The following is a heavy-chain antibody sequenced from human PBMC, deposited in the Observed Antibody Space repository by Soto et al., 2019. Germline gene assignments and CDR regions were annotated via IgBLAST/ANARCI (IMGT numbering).Heavy chain of an antibody. CDR1: GYSFTDYY. CDR2: INPSGGST. V-gene: IGHV1-46*01. CDR3: ARXPPXXXXXXXSXFDP. J-gene: IGHJ5*02. Sequence: QVQLVQSGAEVKKPGASVRVSCKASGYSFTDYYLHWVRQAPGQGLEWMGMINPSGGSTTYAQKCQGRVTMTRDTSTSTVYMELGSLRSEDTAIYYCARXPPXXXXXXXSXFDPWGQGTLVTVSS.